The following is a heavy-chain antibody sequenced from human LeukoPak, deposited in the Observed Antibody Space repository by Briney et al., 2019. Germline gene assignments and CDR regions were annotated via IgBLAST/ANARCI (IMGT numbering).Heavy chain of an antibody. CDR2: IRYDGSNK. V-gene: IGHV3-30*02. D-gene: IGHD6-13*01. Sequence: GGSLRLSCAASGFTFSSYGMHWVRQAPGKGLEWVAFIRYDGSNKYYADSVKGRFTISRDNSKNTLYLQMNSLRAEDTAVYYCEKEEDLAAAGRDAFDIWGQGTMVTVSS. J-gene: IGHJ3*02. CDR3: EKEEDLAAAGRDAFDI. CDR1: GFTFSSYG.